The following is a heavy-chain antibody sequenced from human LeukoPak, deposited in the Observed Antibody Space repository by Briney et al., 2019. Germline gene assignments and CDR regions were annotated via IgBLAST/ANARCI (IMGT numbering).Heavy chain of an antibody. Sequence: PGGSLRLSCAASGFTFSGSAMHWVRQASGKGLEWVGRIRSKANSYATAYAESVKGRFTISSDDSKNTAYLQMNSLKTEDTAVYYCIAPREGFDYWGQGTLVTVSS. CDR2: IRSKANSYAT. V-gene: IGHV3-73*01. CDR3: IAPREGFDY. CDR1: GFTFSGSA. J-gene: IGHJ4*02. D-gene: IGHD3-3*02.